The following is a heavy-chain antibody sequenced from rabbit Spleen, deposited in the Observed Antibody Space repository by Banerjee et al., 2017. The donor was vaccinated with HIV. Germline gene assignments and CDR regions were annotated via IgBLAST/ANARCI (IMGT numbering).Heavy chain of an antibody. V-gene: IGHV1S45*01. CDR1: GLDKSSGYW. Sequence: QQQLEESGGGLVKPGGTLTLTCKASGLDKSSGYWICWVRQAPGKGLEWIACIGAGVTYTTYYATWAKGRFTISKTSSTTVTLQMTSLTAADTATYLCARDSGTSFSSYGMDLWGPGTLVTVS. CDR2: IGAGVTYTT. J-gene: IGHJ6*01. D-gene: IGHD8-1*01. CDR3: ARDSGTSFSSYGMDL.